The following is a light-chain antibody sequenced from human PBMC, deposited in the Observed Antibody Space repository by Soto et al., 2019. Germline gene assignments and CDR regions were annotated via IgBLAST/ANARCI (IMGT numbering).Light chain of an antibody. CDR2: DVT. J-gene: IGLJ1*01. V-gene: IGLV2-14*01. Sequence: QPALTQPASISASPGQAITISCTGISSADGGYIYVSWYQQHPGKAPKLMIYDVTSRPSGVSYRFSGSKSGNTASLTISGLQAEDEADYYCSSYTTSSSYVFGTETKVTVL. CDR1: SSADGGYIY. CDR3: SSYTTSSSYV.